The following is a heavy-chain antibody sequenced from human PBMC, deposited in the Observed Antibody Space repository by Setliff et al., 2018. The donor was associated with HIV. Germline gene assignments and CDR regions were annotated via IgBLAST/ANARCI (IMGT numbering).Heavy chain of an antibody. V-gene: IGHV3-48*03. J-gene: IGHJ4*02. Sequence: LRLSCVASGFTFREKAMTWVRQPPGKGLEWVSYISSSGGTIYYADSVKGRFTISRDNAKKSLYLQMNSLRADDTAVYYCARAFSGYYFDYWGQGTLVTVSS. CDR1: GFTFREKA. CDR2: ISSSGGTI. CDR3: ARAFSGYYFDY. D-gene: IGHD3-3*01.